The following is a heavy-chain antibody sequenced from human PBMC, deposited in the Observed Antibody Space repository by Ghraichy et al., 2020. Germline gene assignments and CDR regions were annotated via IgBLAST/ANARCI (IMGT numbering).Heavy chain of an antibody. Sequence: SETLSLTCTVSGGSISSYYWSWIRQPAGKGLEWIGRIYTSGSTNYNPSLKSRVTMSVDTSKNQFSLKLSSVTAADTAVYYCARDKGVSPYYDFWRNYYYGMDVWGQGTTVTVSS. D-gene: IGHD3-3*01. CDR3: ARDKGVSPYYDFWRNYYYGMDV. CDR2: IYTSGST. V-gene: IGHV4-4*07. J-gene: IGHJ6*02. CDR1: GGSISSYY.